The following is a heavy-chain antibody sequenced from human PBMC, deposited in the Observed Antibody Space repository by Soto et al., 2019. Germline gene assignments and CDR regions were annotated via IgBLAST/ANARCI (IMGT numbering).Heavy chain of an antibody. J-gene: IGHJ4*02. CDR2: ISAYNGNT. CDR1: GYTFTSFG. Sequence: QGQLVQSGAEVKKPGASVKVSCKASGYTFTSFGISWVRQAPGQGLEWMGWISAYNGNTNYAQKVQGRVTMTTDTSTSTADMELRSLRSDDTAVYYCARDSGNLDNWSYCFDYWGQGTLVTVSS. CDR3: ARDSGNLDNWSYCFDY. V-gene: IGHV1-18*01. D-gene: IGHD1-20*01.